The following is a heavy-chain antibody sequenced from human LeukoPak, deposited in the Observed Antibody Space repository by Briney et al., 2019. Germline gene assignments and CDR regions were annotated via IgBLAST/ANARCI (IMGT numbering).Heavy chain of an antibody. Sequence: SETLSLTCTVSGGSISSYYWSWIRQPPGKGLEWIGYIYHSGSTYYNPSLKSRVTISVDRSKNQFSLKLSSVTAADTAVYYCARDTVLYGMDVWGQGTTVTVSS. V-gene: IGHV4-59*12. CDR1: GGSISSYY. J-gene: IGHJ6*02. D-gene: IGHD4-17*01. CDR2: IYHSGST. CDR3: ARDTVLYGMDV.